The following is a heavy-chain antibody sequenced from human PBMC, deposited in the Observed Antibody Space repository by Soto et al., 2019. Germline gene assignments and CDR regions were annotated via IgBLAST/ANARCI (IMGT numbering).Heavy chain of an antibody. CDR3: ARAGQAHYDFWSGYPPYGMDV. CDR2: IKQDGSEK. CDR1: GFTFSSYW. D-gene: IGHD3-3*01. Sequence: EVQLVESGGGLVQPGGSLRLSCAASGFTFSSYWMSWVRQAPGKGLEWVANIKQDGSEKYYVDSVKGRFTISRDNTKNALYLQMNSLRAEDTAVYYCARAGQAHYDFWSGYPPYGMDVWGQGTTVTVSS. J-gene: IGHJ6*02. V-gene: IGHV3-7*01.